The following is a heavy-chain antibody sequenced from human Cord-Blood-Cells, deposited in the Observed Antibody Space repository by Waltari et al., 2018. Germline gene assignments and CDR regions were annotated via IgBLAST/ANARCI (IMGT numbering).Heavy chain of an antibody. Sequence: EVQLVESGGGLVQPGGSLRLACAASGFTFSSYWMHWVRHALGKGLVWVSRINSDGSSTSYAASVKGRFTISRDNAKNTLYLQMSSLRAEDTAVYYCARGGIRFGELYYFDYWGQGTLVTVSS. CDR3: ARGGIRFGELYYFDY. D-gene: IGHD3-10*01. CDR2: INSDGSST. CDR1: GFTFSSYW. J-gene: IGHJ4*02. V-gene: IGHV3-74*01.